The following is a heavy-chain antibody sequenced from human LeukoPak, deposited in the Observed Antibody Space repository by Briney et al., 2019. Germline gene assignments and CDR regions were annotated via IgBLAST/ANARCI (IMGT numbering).Heavy chain of an antibody. CDR3: ARETTGPYYYDSSGYFDY. Sequence: ASVEVSCKASGYTFTSYYMHWVRQAPGQGLEWMGIINPSGGSTSYAQKFQGRVTMTRDTSTSTVYMELSSLRSEDTAVYYCARETTGPYYYDSSGYFDYWGQGTLVTVSS. J-gene: IGHJ4*02. V-gene: IGHV1-46*01. CDR1: GYTFTSYY. D-gene: IGHD3-22*01. CDR2: INPSGGST.